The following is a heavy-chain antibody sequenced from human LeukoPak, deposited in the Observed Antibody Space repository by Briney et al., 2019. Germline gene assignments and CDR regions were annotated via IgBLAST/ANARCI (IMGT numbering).Heavy chain of an antibody. Sequence: GGSLRLSCAASGFTLSSYAMSWVRQAPGKGLEWVSSISGSGDSTPYADSVKGRSTISRDNSKNTLYLQMNSLRAEDTAVYYCANVGSGSFYYWGQGTLVTVSS. J-gene: IGHJ4*02. V-gene: IGHV3-23*01. CDR2: ISGSGDST. D-gene: IGHD3-10*01. CDR1: GFTLSSYA. CDR3: ANVGSGSFYY.